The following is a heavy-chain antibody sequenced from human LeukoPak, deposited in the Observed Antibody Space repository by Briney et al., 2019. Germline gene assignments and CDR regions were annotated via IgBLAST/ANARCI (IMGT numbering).Heavy chain of an antibody. CDR1: GFTFSSYS. Sequence: GGSLSLSCAASGFTFSSYSMNWVRQAPGKGLEWVSSISSSSSYIYYADSVKGRFTISRDNAKNSLYLQMNSLRAEDTAVYYCARVTEAPYYFDYWGQGTLVTVSS. CDR3: ARVTEAPYYFDY. V-gene: IGHV3-21*01. CDR2: ISSSSSYI. J-gene: IGHJ4*02.